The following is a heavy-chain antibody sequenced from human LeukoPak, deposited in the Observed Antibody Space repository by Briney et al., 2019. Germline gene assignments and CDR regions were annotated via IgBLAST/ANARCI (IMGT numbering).Heavy chain of an antibody. V-gene: IGHV4-4*07. Sequence: RPSETLSLTCTVSGGSFSIYYWSWIRQSAGKGLQWIGRIYTSGSTNYNPSLKSRVTMSVDTSKNQFSLKLSSVTAADTAVYYCAKGDPFRAGWFDPWGQGILVTVSS. CDR3: AKGDPFRAGWFDP. D-gene: IGHD6-13*01. CDR1: GGSFSIYY. J-gene: IGHJ5*02. CDR2: IYTSGST.